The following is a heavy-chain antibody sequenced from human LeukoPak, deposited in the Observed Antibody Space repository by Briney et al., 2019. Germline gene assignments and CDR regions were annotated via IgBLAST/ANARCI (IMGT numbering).Heavy chain of an antibody. CDR1: GFSVSNTY. CDR3: ARGTVTAPDY. D-gene: IGHD2-21*02. J-gene: IGHJ4*02. CDR2: IYSGGNT. Sequence: GGSLRLSCAASGFSVSNTYLSWVRQAPGKGLEWVSIIYSGGNTYYPDSVRGRFTIYRDNSKNTLYLQMNRLRPEDTAVYYCARGTVTAPDYWGQGTLVTVSS. V-gene: IGHV3-53*01.